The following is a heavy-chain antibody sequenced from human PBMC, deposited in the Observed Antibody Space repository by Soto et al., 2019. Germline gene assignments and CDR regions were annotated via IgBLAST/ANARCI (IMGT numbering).Heavy chain of an antibody. Sequence: GGSLRLSCAASGFTFSSYGMHWVRQAPGKGLEWVAVISYDGSNKYYADSVKGRFTISRDNSKNTLYLQMNSLRAEDTAVYYCAKGLSRLWFGDFDIWGQGTMVTVSS. J-gene: IGHJ3*02. CDR1: GFTFSSYG. V-gene: IGHV3-30*18. CDR3: AKGLSRLWFGDFDI. D-gene: IGHD3-10*01. CDR2: ISYDGSNK.